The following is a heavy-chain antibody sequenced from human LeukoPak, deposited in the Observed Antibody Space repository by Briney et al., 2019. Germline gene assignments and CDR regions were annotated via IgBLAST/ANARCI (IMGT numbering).Heavy chain of an antibody. Sequence: PGGSLRLSCAASGFTFDDYAMHWVRQAPGKGLEWVSGISWNSGSIGYADSVKGRFTISRDNAKNSLYLQMNSLRAEDTALYYCAKEAAVAGPFDYWGQGTLVTVSS. V-gene: IGHV3-9*01. CDR2: ISWNSGSI. CDR1: GFTFDDYA. J-gene: IGHJ4*02. D-gene: IGHD6-19*01. CDR3: AKEAAVAGPFDY.